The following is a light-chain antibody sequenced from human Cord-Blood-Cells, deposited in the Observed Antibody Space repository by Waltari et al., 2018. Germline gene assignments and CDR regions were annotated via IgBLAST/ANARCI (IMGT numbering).Light chain of an antibody. J-gene: IGLJ3*02. CDR1: SSDVGGYNY. CDR3: SSYTSSSTWV. Sequence: QSALTQPASVSGSPGQSITISCTGTSSDVGGYNYVSWYQQHPGKAPKLVIYDVSKRPSGVSNRFSGSKSGSTASLTISGLQAEEEADYYCSSYTSSSTWVFGGGTKLTVL. V-gene: IGLV2-14*01. CDR2: DVS.